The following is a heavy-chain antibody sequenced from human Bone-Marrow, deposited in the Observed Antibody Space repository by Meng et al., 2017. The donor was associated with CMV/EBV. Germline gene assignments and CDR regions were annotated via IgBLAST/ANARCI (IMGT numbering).Heavy chain of an antibody. V-gene: IGHV3-30*02. CDR1: GFPFSSYG. Sequence: GGSLRLSCAASGFPFSSYGMHWVRQAPGKGLDWVTFIRFDGSNKYYADSVKGRFTISRDDSKNTLYLQMNSLRIEDTAIYYCAKDGYYYESSAFYPDSWGQGTLVTVSS. CDR3: AKDGYYYESSAFYPDS. J-gene: IGHJ5*01. CDR2: IRFDGSNK. D-gene: IGHD3-22*01.